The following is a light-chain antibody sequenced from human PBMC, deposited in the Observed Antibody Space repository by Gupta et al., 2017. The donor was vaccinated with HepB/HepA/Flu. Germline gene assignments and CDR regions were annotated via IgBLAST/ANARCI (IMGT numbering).Light chain of an antibody. Sequence: SYELTQPPSVSVSPGQTARITCSGDALPKQYAYWYQQQPGQAPVMVIYKDSERPSGIPERFSGSSSGTTVTLTISGVQAEEEADYYCQAADSSGTDDKVFGTGTKVTVL. V-gene: IGLV3-25*02. J-gene: IGLJ1*01. CDR1: ALPKQY. CDR2: KDS. CDR3: QAADSSGTDDKV.